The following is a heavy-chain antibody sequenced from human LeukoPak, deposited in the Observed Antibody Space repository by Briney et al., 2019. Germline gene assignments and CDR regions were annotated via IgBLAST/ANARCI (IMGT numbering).Heavy chain of an antibody. CDR1: GFTFSSYE. CDR3: ATEPLITMVRGVINHFDY. CDR2: ISSSGGTI. V-gene: IGHV3-48*03. D-gene: IGHD3-10*01. J-gene: IGHJ4*02. Sequence: GGSLRLSCAASGFTFSSYEMNWVRQAPGKGLEWVSYISSSGGTIYYADSVKGRFTISRDNAKNSLYLQMNSLRAEDTAVYYCATEPLITMVRGVINHFDYWGQGTLVTVSS.